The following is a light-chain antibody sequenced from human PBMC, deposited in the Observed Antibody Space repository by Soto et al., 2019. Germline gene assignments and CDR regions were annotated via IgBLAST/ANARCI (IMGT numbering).Light chain of an antibody. CDR3: QQFGSSVT. J-gene: IGKJ5*01. CDR2: RTS. V-gene: IGKV3-20*01. Sequence: EIVVTQSPCPLSLSPGERATLSCRASQSVSSTYLAWYQQKPGQAPRLLIYRTSTRATGIPDRFSGSGSGTDFTLTISRLEPEDFAVYYCQQFGSSVTFGQGTRLEIK. CDR1: QSVSSTY.